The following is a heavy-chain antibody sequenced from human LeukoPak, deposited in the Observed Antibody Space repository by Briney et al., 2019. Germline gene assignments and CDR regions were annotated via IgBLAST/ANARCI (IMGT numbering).Heavy chain of an antibody. J-gene: IGHJ4*02. D-gene: IGHD3-16*02. V-gene: IGHV4-39*01. CDR1: GGSISSSSYY. CDR3: AGHMVYDYVWGSYRPFDY. Sequence: SETLSLTCTVSGGSISSSSYYWGWIRQPQGKGLGGLGGIFYSGSTYYNPSLKSRVTISVDTSKNQFSLKLSSVTAADTAVYYCAGHMVYDYVWGSYRPFDYWGQGTLVTVSS. CDR2: IFYSGST.